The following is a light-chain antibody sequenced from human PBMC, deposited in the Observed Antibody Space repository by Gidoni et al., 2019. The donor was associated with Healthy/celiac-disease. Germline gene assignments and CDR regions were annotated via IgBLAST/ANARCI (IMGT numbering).Light chain of an antibody. J-gene: IGKJ3*01. Sequence: ELVMPQSPATLSFSPGERATISCRASHSGSSYLAWYQQKPGQAPSLLIYGASTKATGIPAKFSGSGSGTEFTLTISSLQSEDSAVYYGQQYNNWPAFGPGTKVDIK. V-gene: IGKV3-15*01. CDR1: HSGSSY. CDR2: GAS. CDR3: QQYNNWPA.